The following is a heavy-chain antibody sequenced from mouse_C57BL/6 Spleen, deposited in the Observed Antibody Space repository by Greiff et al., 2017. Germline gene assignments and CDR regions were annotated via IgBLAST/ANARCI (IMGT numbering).Heavy chain of an antibody. Sequence: EVQLQQSGPELVKPGASVKISCKASGYTFTDYYMNWVKQSHGQSLEWIGDINPNNGGTSYNQKFKGKATLTVDKSSSTAYMELRSLTSEDSAVYYWAGIPFDYWGQGTTLTVSS. J-gene: IGHJ2*01. V-gene: IGHV1-26*01. CDR1: GYTFTDYY. CDR3: AGIPFDY. CDR2: INPNNGGT.